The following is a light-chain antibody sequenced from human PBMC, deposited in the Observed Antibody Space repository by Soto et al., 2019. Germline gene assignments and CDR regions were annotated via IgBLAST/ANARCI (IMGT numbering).Light chain of an antibody. CDR1: QSISSW. Sequence: DIHMTQSPSTLSASVGDRVTITCRASQSISSWLAWYEQKPGKAPKLLIYDASILESGVPSRFSGVESRTDFTLTISGLQSDEFETYYCHQYYSYSSTFGQGTKVEIK. V-gene: IGKV1-5*01. CDR3: HQYYSYSST. J-gene: IGKJ1*01. CDR2: DAS.